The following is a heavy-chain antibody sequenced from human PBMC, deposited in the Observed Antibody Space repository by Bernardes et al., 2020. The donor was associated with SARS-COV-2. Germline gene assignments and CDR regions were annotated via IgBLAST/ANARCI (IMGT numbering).Heavy chain of an antibody. CDR3: ARDASGVWGNGYLGH. V-gene: IGHV4-59*02. CDR1: GGSVRGHF. CDR2: IYYTGST. J-gene: IGHJ4*02. D-gene: IGHD3-16*01. Sequence: SETLSLTCTVSGGSVRGHFWNWIRQSPEKGLEWIASIYYTGSTNYNPSLKSRVRMSVDTSKNQFSLELRSVTAADTAVYYCARDASGVWGNGYLGHWSQGTMITGAS.